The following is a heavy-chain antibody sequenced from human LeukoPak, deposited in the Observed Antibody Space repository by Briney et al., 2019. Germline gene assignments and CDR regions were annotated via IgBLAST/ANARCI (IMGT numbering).Heavy chain of an antibody. V-gene: IGHV3-23*01. J-gene: IGHJ3*02. D-gene: IGHD2-15*01. Sequence: GGTLRLSCAAPGFTFSSYGMSWVRQAPGKGLEWVSAISGSGGSTYYADSVKGRFTISRDNSKNTLYLQMNSLRAEDTAVYYCAKAPVGDAFDIWGQGTMVTVSS. CDR1: GFTFSSYG. CDR3: AKAPVGDAFDI. CDR2: ISGSGGST.